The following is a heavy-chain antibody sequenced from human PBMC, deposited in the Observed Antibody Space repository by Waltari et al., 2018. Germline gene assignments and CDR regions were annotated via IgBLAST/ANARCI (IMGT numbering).Heavy chain of an antibody. CDR1: GYTFTGHY. J-gene: IGHJ4*02. CDR3: ALGRAAAAKYYFDY. D-gene: IGHD6-13*01. CDR2: SSGNGGGT. V-gene: IGHV1-2*06. Sequence: QVQLVQSGAEVKKPGASVKVSCKASGYTFTGHYMHWVRQGHGQGRGWMGRSSGNGGGTNYAQKFQGRVTMTRDTSISTAYMELSSLRSEDTAVYYCALGRAAAAKYYFDYWGQGTLVTVSS.